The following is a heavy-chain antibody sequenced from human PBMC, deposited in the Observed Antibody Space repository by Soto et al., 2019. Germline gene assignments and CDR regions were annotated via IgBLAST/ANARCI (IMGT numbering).Heavy chain of an antibody. Sequence: EVQLVESGGGLVKPGGSLRLSCEDSGFTFSSYTMNWVRRAPGKGLEWVSSISSRSTNTHYADSVRGRFTISRDNAKRSLYLQMNSLRAEDTAVYYCARGPLYYFDYWGQGNLVTVSS. CDR1: GFTFSSYT. J-gene: IGHJ4*02. CDR2: ISSRSTNT. CDR3: ARGPLYYFDY. V-gene: IGHV3-21*02.